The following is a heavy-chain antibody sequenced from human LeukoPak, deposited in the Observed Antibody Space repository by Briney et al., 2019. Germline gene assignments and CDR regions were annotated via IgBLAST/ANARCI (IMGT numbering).Heavy chain of an antibody. CDR1: GFTFSSYA. CDR2: ISGSGGST. V-gene: IGHV3-23*01. CDR3: AKSTDCYDFWSGYCDGMDV. Sequence: PGGSLRLSCAASGFTFSSYAMSWVRQAPGKGLEWVSAISGSGGSTYYADSVKGRFTISRDNSKNTLYLQMNSLRAEDTAVYYCAKSTDCYDFWSGYCDGMDVWGQGTTVTVSS. D-gene: IGHD3-3*01. J-gene: IGHJ6*02.